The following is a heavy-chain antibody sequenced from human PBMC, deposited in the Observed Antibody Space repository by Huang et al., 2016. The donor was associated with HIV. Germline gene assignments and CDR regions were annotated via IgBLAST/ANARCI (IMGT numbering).Heavy chain of an antibody. D-gene: IGHD3-22*01. CDR1: GGSFRNFA. CDR3: ATVDYYDTSGPQRGYFDN. J-gene: IGHJ4*02. V-gene: IGHV1-69*01. Sequence: QVQLVRSGAEVKKPGSSVKVSCKASGGSFRNFAIGWGRQAPGQGLEWMGGIIPTLGKANYAQKLQGRATIIADESTSTADMELSSLRSEDTAVYYCATVDYYDTSGPQRGYFDNWGQGTLVTVSS. CDR2: IIPTLGKA.